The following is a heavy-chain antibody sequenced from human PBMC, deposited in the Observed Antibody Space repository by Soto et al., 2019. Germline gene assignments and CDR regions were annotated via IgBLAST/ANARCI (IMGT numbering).Heavy chain of an antibody. V-gene: IGHV3-48*02. D-gene: IGHD1-26*01. Sequence: EVQLVESGGGLVQPGGSLRLSCAASGFTFSSYSMNWVRQAPGKGLEWVSYISSSSSTIYYADSVKGRFTISRDNAKNSLYLQMNSLRDEDTAVYYCASSQSLVGATSYFDYWGQGTLVTVSS. CDR1: GFTFSSYS. CDR3: ASSQSLVGATSYFDY. J-gene: IGHJ4*03. CDR2: ISSSSSTI.